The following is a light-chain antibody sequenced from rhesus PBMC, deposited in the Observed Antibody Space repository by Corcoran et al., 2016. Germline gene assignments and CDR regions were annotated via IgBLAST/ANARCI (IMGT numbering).Light chain of an antibody. CDR2: DAS. V-gene: IGKV1-38*01. CDR1: HGIISY. J-gene: IGKJ4*01. Sequence: DIQLTQSPSSLSVSVGDRVTITCRASHGIISYLAWYQQKSGKAPKLLIYDASNLQSGAPVRFSGNGSGQEFPLTIHSLRPEDFATDYCQQRNSYPLTFGGGTKVAIK. CDR3: QQRNSYPLT.